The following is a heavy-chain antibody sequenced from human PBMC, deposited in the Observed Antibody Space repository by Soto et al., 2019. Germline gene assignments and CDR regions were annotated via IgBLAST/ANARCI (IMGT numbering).Heavy chain of an antibody. Sequence: QVQLVQSGAEVMKPGASVKVSCKASGYTFARYGISWVRQAPGQVLELMGWISTYNSNTNYARKFQVRVSLTTDTAKNTAYMELRSLTPDDTDLYYCAREGFCSSGSCALYSQDYFGMDVWGQGTTVTVSS. CDR3: AREGFCSSGSCALYSQDYFGMDV. D-gene: IGHD2-15*01. CDR2: ISTYNSNT. CDR1: GYTFARYG. V-gene: IGHV1-18*01. J-gene: IGHJ6*02.